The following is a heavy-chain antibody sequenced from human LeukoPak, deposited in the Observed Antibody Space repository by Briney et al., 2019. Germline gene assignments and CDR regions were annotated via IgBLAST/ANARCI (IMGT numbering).Heavy chain of an antibody. CDR2: ISDSGSSI. CDR1: GFTFSYSV. Sequence: PGGSLRLSCAASGFTFSYSVMNWVRQAPGKGLEWVSSISDSGSSINYADFVKGRFTISRDNAKNSLYLQMNSLRAEDTAVYYCARRPYCTTGVCYTRYYMDVWGKGTPVTVSS. V-gene: IGHV3-48*03. J-gene: IGHJ6*03. CDR3: ARRPYCTTGVCYTRYYMDV. D-gene: IGHD2-8*01.